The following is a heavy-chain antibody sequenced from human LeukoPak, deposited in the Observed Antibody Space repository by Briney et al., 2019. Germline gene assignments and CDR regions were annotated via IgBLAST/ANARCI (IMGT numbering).Heavy chain of an antibody. CDR3: ARVLLGSTYYYYYMDV. J-gene: IGHJ6*03. CDR1: GGTSSSYA. CDR2: IIPIFGTA. V-gene: IGHV1-69*05. Sequence: GASVKVSCKASGGTSSSYAISWVRQAPGQGLEWMGGIIPIFGTANYAQKFQGRVTITTDESTSTAYMELSSLRSEDTAVYYCARVLLGSTYYYYYMDVWGKGTTVTVSS. D-gene: IGHD3-10*01.